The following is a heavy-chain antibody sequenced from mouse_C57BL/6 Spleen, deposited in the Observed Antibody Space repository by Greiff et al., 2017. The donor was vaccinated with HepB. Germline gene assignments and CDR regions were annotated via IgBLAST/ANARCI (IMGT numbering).Heavy chain of an antibody. J-gene: IGHJ1*03. V-gene: IGHV5-12*01. Sequence: EVQVVESGGGLVQPGGSLKLSCAASGFTFSDYYMYWVRQTPEKRLEWVAYISNGGGSTYYPDTVKGRFTISRDNAKNTLYLQMSRLKSEDTAMYYCARHDGSSYFDVWGTGTTVTVSS. D-gene: IGHD1-1*01. CDR1: GFTFSDYY. CDR2: ISNGGGST. CDR3: ARHDGSSYFDV.